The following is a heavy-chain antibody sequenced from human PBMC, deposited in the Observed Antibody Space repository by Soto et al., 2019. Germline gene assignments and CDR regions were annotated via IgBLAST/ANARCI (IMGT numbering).Heavy chain of an antibody. CDR1: GFTFSSYA. CDR3: ARTHLARDYALPIYYYYYGMDV. Sequence: GGSLRLSCAASGFTFSSYAMHWVRQAPGKGLEWVAVISYDGSNKYYADSVKGRFTISRDNSKNTLYLQMNSLRAEDTAVYYCARTHLARDYALPIYYYYYGMDVWGQGTTVTVSS. V-gene: IGHV3-30-3*01. D-gene: IGHD4-17*01. J-gene: IGHJ6*02. CDR2: ISYDGSNK.